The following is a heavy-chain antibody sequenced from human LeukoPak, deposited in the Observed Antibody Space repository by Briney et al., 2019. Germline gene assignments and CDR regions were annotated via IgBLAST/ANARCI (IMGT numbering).Heavy chain of an antibody. CDR2: IYSGGST. D-gene: IGHD3-22*01. J-gene: IGHJ4*02. V-gene: IGHV3-66*01. CDR1: GFTVSSNY. Sequence: GGSLRLSCAVSGFTVSSNYMSWVRQAPGKGLEWVSVIYSGGSTYYADSVKGRLTISRDNSKNTLCLQMKSLRAEDTAVYYCARDKGGDISRYADNWGQGTLVTVSS. CDR3: ARDKGGDISRYADN.